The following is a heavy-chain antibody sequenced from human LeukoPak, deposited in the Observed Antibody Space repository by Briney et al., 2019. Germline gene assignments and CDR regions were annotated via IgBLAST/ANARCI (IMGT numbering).Heavy chain of an antibody. CDR1: GFTFSSYN. CDR3: ARGSWGSHFDF. D-gene: IGHD7-27*01. V-gene: IGHV3-21*01. CDR2: ISSSSSYI. J-gene: IGHJ4*02. Sequence: GGSLRLSCAASGFTFSSYNLNWVRQAPGKGLEWVSSISSSSSYIYYADSLKGRFTISRDNTKNSLYLQMNSLRAEDTGVYYCARGSWGSHFDFWGQGTLVTVSS.